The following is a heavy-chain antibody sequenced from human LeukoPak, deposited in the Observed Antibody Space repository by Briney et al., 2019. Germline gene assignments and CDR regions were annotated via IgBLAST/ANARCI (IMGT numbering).Heavy chain of an antibody. CDR3: ARGASIAAPYYYYMDV. CDR2: ISSNGGST. V-gene: IGHV3-64*01. J-gene: IGHJ6*03. CDR1: GFTFSSYA. D-gene: IGHD6-6*01. Sequence: GGSLRLSCAASGFTFSSYAMHWVRQAPGKGLKYVSAISSNGGSTYYANSVKDRFTISRDNSKNTLYLQMGSLRAEDMAVYYCARGASIAAPYYYYMDVWGKGTTVTVSS.